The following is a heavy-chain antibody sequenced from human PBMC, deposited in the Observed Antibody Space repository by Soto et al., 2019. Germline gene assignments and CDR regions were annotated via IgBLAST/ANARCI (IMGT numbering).Heavy chain of an antibody. CDR3: ARYSGKYQGPIDY. V-gene: IGHV3-30*03. CDR2: ISYDGSNK. D-gene: IGHD1-26*01. CDR1: GFTFSHYG. Sequence: QVQLVESGGGVVQPGRSLRLSCAASGFTFSHYGIHWVRQAPGKGLEWLAVISYDGSNKHYADSVKGRFTVSRDNSKNTLYLQMNSMRADDTPVYFCARYSGKYQGPIDYWGQGTLVTVSS. J-gene: IGHJ4*02.